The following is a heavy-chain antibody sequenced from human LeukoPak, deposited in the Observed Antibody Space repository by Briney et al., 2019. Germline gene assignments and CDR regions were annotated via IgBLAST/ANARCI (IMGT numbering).Heavy chain of an antibody. D-gene: IGHD3-9*01. CDR1: GGSFSGYY. J-gene: IGHJ4*02. V-gene: IGHV4-34*01. CDR2: INHSGST. Sequence: SETLSLTCAVYGGSFSGYYWSWIRQPPGKGLEWIGEINHSGSTNYNPSLKSRVTISVDTSKNQFPLKLSSVTAADTAVYYCARRNFDWLVRYWGQGTLVTVSS. CDR3: ARRNFDWLVRY.